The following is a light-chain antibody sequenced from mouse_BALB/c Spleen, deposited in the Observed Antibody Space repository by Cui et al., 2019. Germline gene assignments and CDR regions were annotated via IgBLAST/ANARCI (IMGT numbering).Light chain of an antibody. Sequence: DAAITQTPLTLWVTIGQPASISCKTSHLLLDSDGKTYLNWLLRRPGRSPKRLILLGSKLDSGVPERFTCSGSGTDFTLKISRVEVEDLGVYYCRQGTNFPTVGGGTKVEIK. CDR2: LGS. J-gene: IGKJ1*01. CDR3: RQGTNFPT. V-gene: IGKV1-135*01. CDR1: HLLLDSDGKTY.